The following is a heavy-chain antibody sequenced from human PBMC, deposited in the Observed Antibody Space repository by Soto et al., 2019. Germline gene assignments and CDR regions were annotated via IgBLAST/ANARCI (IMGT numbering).Heavy chain of an antibody. CDR2: ISWNSGSI. CDR1: GFTFDDYA. J-gene: IGHJ6*02. Sequence: EVQLVESGGGLVQPGRSLRLSCAASGFTFDDYAMHWVRQAPGKGLEWVSGISWNSGSIGYADSVKGRFTISRDNAKNSLYLQMNSLRAEDTALYYCAKDKGYTSIAGADYGMDVWGQGTTVTVSS. V-gene: IGHV3-9*01. D-gene: IGHD3-16*02. CDR3: AKDKGYTSIAGADYGMDV.